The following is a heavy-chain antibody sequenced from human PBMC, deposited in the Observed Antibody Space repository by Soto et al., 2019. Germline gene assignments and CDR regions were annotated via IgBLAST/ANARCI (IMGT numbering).Heavy chain of an antibody. Sequence: LSLTCTVSGGSISSGDYYWSWIRQPPGKGLGLSAYIYYSGNTYYNPSLKSRVTLSVDTSKNQFSLKLSSVTAADTAVYYCARLGGSYAVPHFAYWGQGTLVTVSS. CDR2: IYYSGNT. CDR1: GGSISSGDYY. CDR3: ARLGGSYAVPHFAY. J-gene: IGHJ4*02. V-gene: IGHV4-30-4*01. D-gene: IGHD1-26*01.